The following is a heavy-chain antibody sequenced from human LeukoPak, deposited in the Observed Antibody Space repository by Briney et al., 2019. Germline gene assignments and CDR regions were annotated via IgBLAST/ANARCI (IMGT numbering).Heavy chain of an antibody. D-gene: IGHD3-22*01. CDR1: GLTFSSFS. V-gene: IGHV3-21*06. CDR2: INTVASYI. J-gene: IGHJ4*02. Sequence: PGGSLRLSCAASGLTFSSFSFNWVRQGPGKGLEWVSSINTVASYIYYADSVKGRSTISRDNAKNSLYLQMNSLRAEDTGVYYCARLRRNSDKSGFYYYYDYWGQGTLVTVSS. CDR3: ARLRRNSDKSGFYYYYDY.